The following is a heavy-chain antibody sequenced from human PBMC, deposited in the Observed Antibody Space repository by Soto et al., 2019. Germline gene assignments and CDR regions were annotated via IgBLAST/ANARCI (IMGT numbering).Heavy chain of an antibody. D-gene: IGHD1-1*01. CDR2: IHYSGGT. V-gene: IGHV4-31*03. Sequence: SETLSLTCTVSGGSISSGDYYWNWIRQHPGKGLECIGNIHYSGGTYFNPSLKSRVTIAVDTSKNQFSLNLSSVTAADTAVYYCARAPRTGDGGRGFFDYWGQGTLVTVS. J-gene: IGHJ4*02. CDR1: GGSISSGDYY. CDR3: ARAPRTGDGGRGFFDY.